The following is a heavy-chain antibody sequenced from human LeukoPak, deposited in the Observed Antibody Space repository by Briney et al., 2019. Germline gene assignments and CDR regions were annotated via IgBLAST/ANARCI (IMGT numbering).Heavy chain of an antibody. CDR3: VKGPLVRLDY. CDR1: GFRFSSYS. J-gene: IGHJ4*02. CDR2: ISENGGDT. V-gene: IGHV3-64*01. Sequence: GGSLRLSCAASGFRFSSYSMHWVRQAPGRGLEYVSAISENGGDTYYANSVKGRFTISRDNSKNTLFLQMNSLRAEDTAIYYCVKGPLVRLDYWGQGTLVTVSS. D-gene: IGHD6-13*01.